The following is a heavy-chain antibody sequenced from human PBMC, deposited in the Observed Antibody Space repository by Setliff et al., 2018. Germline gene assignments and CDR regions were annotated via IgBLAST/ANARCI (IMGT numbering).Heavy chain of an antibody. CDR1: GLIFGNYA. CDR2: ISGSGRNT. J-gene: IGHJ6*03. Sequence: GGSLRLSCAASGLIFGNYAMNWVRQAPGKGLEWVSGISGSGRNTYYADSVKGRFTIPRDNSQNTVFLQVNSLRPEDSAVYYCAKSGGDHCCPLYHHYYMDVWGTGTTVTVSS. CDR3: AKSGGDHCCPLYHHYYMDV. D-gene: IGHD2-21*02. V-gene: IGHV3-23*01.